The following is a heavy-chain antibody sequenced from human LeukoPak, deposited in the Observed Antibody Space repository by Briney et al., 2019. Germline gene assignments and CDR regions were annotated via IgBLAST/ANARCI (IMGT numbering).Heavy chain of an antibody. CDR3: IAHFPYFYGYDV. CDR1: GFTIGTAW. CDR2: IKSEGEGATT. J-gene: IGHJ6*04. Sequence: GGSLRLSCVSSGFTIGTAWMSWVRQAPGKGLEWLGHIKSEGEGATTDYAAPAKGRFAISRDDSKNMIYLQMSSLKIDDTAIYYCIAHFPYFYGYDVWGKGTTVTVSS. D-gene: IGHD3-3*02. V-gene: IGHV3-15*01.